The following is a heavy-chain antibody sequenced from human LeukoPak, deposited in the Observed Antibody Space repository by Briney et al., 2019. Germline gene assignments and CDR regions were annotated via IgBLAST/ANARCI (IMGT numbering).Heavy chain of an antibody. Sequence: PSETLSLTCTVSGGSISSSSYYWGWIRQPPGKGLEWIGSFDHTGTTYYNPSLKSRVTTSVDTSKNQFSLRLSSVTAADTAVYYCARWVDLTVYWGQGTLVTVSS. D-gene: IGHD3-9*01. CDR3: ARWVDLTVY. V-gene: IGHV4-39*01. CDR2: FDHTGTT. CDR1: GGSISSSSYY. J-gene: IGHJ4*02.